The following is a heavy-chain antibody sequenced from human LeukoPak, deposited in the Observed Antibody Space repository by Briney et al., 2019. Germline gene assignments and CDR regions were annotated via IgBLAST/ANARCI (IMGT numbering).Heavy chain of an antibody. D-gene: IGHD1-14*01. CDR2: IYYSGST. V-gene: IGHV4-39*07. CDR3: ARPRFRSPRSAFDI. CDR1: GGSISSSSYY. Sequence: PSETLSLTCTVSGGSISSSSYYWGWIRQPPGKGLEWIGSIYYSGSTYYNPSLKSRVTISVDTSKNQFSLKLSSVTAADTAVYYCARPRFRSPRSAFDIWGQGTMVTVSS. J-gene: IGHJ3*02.